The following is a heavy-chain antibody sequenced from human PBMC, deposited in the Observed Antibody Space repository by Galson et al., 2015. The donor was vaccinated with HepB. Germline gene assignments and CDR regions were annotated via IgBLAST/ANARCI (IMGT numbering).Heavy chain of an antibody. Sequence: SLRLSCAGSGFTFSRHWMHWVRQAPGKGLEWVASIKPEGTAQVYVDSVKGRFTISRDNAKNSLYLRMNSLRVEDTAVYYCAKDREGGWSFDYWGQGTLVTVSS. CDR1: GFTFSRHW. J-gene: IGHJ4*02. V-gene: IGHV3-7*03. CDR2: IKPEGTAQ. D-gene: IGHD6-19*01. CDR3: AKDREGGWSFDY.